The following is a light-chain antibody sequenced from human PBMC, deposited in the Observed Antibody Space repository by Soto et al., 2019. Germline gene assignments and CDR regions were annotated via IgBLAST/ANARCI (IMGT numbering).Light chain of an antibody. CDR2: GAS. CDR1: QSVGTN. V-gene: IGKV3-15*01. Sequence: CPPSLYLSPGERATLSCRASQSVGTNLAWYQQKPGQAPRPLIYGASARATDVPARFSGSGSGTDFTLTISSLQSEDFAVYYCQQYSDWAPITFGGGTKVDIK. J-gene: IGKJ4*01. CDR3: QQYSDWAPIT.